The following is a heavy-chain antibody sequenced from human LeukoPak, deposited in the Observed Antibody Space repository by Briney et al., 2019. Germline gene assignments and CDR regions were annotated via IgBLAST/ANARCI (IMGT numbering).Heavy chain of an antibody. D-gene: IGHD6-19*01. CDR1: GYTFTSNY. J-gene: IGHJ4*02. Sequence: ASVKVSCKAFGYTFTSNYMHWVRQAPGQGPEWMGWINPNSGGTNYAQKFQGRVTMTRDTSISTAYMELSRLRSDDTAVYYCASAYSSGWYHFDYWGQGTLVTVSS. CDR2: INPNSGGT. CDR3: ASAYSSGWYHFDY. V-gene: IGHV1-2*02.